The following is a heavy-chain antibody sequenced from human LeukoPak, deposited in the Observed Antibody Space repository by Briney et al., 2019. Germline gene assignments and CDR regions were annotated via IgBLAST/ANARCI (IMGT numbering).Heavy chain of an antibody. V-gene: IGHV3-53*01. CDR3: ASWPVGWYGEDS. Sequence: PGRSLRLSCAASGFTFSSYSMNWVRQAPGKGLEWVSVIYGGGSTYYADSVKGRFTISRDTPKNTLYLQMNSLRVEDTAVYYCASWPVGWYGEDSWGQGTLVTLSS. CDR1: GFTFSSYS. J-gene: IGHJ4*02. D-gene: IGHD6-19*01. CDR2: IYGGGST.